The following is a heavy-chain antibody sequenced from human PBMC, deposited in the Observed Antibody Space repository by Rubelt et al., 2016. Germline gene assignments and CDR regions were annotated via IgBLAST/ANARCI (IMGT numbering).Heavy chain of an antibody. D-gene: IGHD2/OR15-2a*01. V-gene: IGHV4-31*03. Sequence: QVQLQESGPGLVKPSQTLSLTCTVSGGSISSGCYYWSWIRQHPGKGLEWIGYLSYSGSTYYNPSLKSRVTISVDTSKNQFSLKLSSVTAADTAVYYCARDSGSRIFDYWGQGTLVTVSS. CDR2: LSYSGST. J-gene: IGHJ4*02. CDR3: ARDSGSRIFDY. CDR1: GGSISSGCYY.